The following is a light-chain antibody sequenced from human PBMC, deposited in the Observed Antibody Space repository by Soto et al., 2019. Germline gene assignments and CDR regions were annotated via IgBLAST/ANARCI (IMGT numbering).Light chain of an antibody. Sequence: EILMTQSPATLSVSPVERATLSCRASQLVDSNLAWYQQKPGQAPRLLIYGASTRATGISARFSGSGSGTELTLTISSLQSEDFGVYYCQQYNNWWTFGQGTKVEI. CDR1: QLVDSN. CDR3: QQYNNWWT. V-gene: IGKV3-15*01. J-gene: IGKJ1*01. CDR2: GAS.